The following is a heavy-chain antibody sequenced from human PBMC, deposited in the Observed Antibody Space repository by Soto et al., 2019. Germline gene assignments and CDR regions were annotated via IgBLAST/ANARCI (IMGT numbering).Heavy chain of an antibody. Sequence: SETVSLTCTVSGGSISSYYCSWIRQAAGKGLEWIGRIDTSGTTNYNPSLRSRVTMSVDASKNQFSLNLSSVTAADTAVYFCARGPRGYVYYHGMDVWGQGTTVTVSS. J-gene: IGHJ6*02. CDR2: IDTSGTT. V-gene: IGHV4-4*07. CDR3: ARGPRGYVYYHGMDV. CDR1: GGSISSYY. D-gene: IGHD3-16*01.